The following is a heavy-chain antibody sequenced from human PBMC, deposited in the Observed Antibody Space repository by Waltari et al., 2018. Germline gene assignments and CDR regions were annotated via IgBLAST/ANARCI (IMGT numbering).Heavy chain of an antibody. J-gene: IGHJ6*02. Sequence: QLQLQESGSGLVKPSQTLSLTCAVSGGSISSGGYSWSWIRQPPGKGLEWIGYIYHSGITYYNPSLKSRVTISVDRSKNQFSLKLSSVTAADTAVYYCARARAIFGVVGGMDVWGQGTTVTVSS. CDR2: IYHSGIT. CDR1: GGSISSGGYS. V-gene: IGHV4-30-2*01. CDR3: ARARAIFGVVGGMDV. D-gene: IGHD3-3*01.